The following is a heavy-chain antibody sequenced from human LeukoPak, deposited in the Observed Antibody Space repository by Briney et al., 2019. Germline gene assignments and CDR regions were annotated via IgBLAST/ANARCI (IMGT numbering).Heavy chain of an antibody. Sequence: ASVKVSCKASGGTFSINAITWVRQASGQGLEWMGGIIPMSETPKYTQKFQGRVTITTDESTNTAYMELSSLRSEDTAVYYCARDKNSGECVSNSCYGVWPLDIWGQGTMVTVSS. CDR3: ARDKNSGECVSNSCYGVWPLDI. V-gene: IGHV1-69*05. CDR1: GGTFSINA. J-gene: IGHJ3*02. D-gene: IGHD2-2*01. CDR2: IIPMSETP.